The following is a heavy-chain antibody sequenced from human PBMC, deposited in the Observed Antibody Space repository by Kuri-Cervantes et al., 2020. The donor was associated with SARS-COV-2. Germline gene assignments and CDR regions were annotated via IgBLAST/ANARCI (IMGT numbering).Heavy chain of an antibody. CDR1: SGSISSYY. J-gene: IGHJ6*02. CDR3: AGSSGWYTYCYYGMDV. D-gene: IGHD6-19*01. Sequence: SETLSLTCTVSSGSISSYYWSWIRQPPGKGLEWIGYIYYSGSTNYNPSLKSRVTISVDTSKNQFSLKLSSVTAADTAVYYCAGSSGWYTYCYYGMDVWGQGTTVTVSS. CDR2: IYYSGST. V-gene: IGHV4-59*01.